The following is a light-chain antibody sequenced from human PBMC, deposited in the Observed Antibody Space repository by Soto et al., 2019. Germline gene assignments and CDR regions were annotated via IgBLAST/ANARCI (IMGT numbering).Light chain of an antibody. V-gene: IGKV3-11*01. Sequence: EIVLTQSPATLSLSPGERATLSCRASQSVSSFFVWYQQKRGQAPRLLIYDASKRATGIPARFSGSGSGTYFTLTISSLEPEDFAVYYCQHRLSWPLTFGGGTTIEIK. CDR2: DAS. CDR3: QHRLSWPLT. J-gene: IGKJ4*01. CDR1: QSVSSF.